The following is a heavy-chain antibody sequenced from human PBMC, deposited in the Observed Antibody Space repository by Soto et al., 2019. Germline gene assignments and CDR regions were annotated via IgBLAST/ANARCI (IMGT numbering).Heavy chain of an antibody. CDR1: GFTFSSYA. CDR2: ISGSGGST. V-gene: IGHV3-23*01. CDR3: ATLGGVLGYCSSTSCYAFDI. Sequence: EVQLLESGGGLVQPGGSLRLSCAASGFTFSSYAMSWVRQAPGKGLEWVSAISGSGGSTYYADSVKGRFTISRDNSKNTLYLQMHSLRAEDTAVYYCATLGGVLGYCSSTSCYAFDIWGQGTMVTVSS. D-gene: IGHD2-2*01. J-gene: IGHJ3*02.